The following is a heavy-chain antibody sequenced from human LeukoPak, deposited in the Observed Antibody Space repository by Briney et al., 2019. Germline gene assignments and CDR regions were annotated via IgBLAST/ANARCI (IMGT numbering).Heavy chain of an antibody. J-gene: IGHJ2*01. V-gene: IGHV3-53*01. CDR2: IYSGADT. Sequence: GGSLTLSCAASGFSVSTKYMNWVRQAPGKGLEWVSIIYSGADTYYADSVKGRFTISRDTSKNTLFLHMNDLRVEDTAVYYCARVGDHYHWYLDLWGRGTLVSVSS. CDR1: GFSVSTKY. D-gene: IGHD3-10*01. CDR3: ARVGDHYHWYLDL.